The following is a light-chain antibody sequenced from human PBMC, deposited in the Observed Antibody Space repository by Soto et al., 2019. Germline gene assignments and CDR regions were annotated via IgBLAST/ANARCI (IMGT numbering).Light chain of an antibody. Sequence: EIVMTQSPATLSLSPGERATLSCRASESVSTNLAWYQQKAGQAPRLLIYGASTRATGIPARFSGSGSGTEFTLTISSLQPEDFAVYYCQQHGSSPLTFGGGTKVDIK. CDR1: ESVSTN. CDR3: QQHGSSPLT. CDR2: GAS. J-gene: IGKJ4*01. V-gene: IGKV3-15*01.